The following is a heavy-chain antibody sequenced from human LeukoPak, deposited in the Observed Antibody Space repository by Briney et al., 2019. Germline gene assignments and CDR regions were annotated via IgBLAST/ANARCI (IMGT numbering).Heavy chain of an antibody. J-gene: IGHJ3*02. CDR1: GFTFSSYG. CDR3: ARDDALGDNALDI. D-gene: IGHD3-16*01. CDR2: ISNDGSQE. Sequence: PGGSLRLSCAASGFTFSSYGMHWVRQAPGKGLEWVAVISNDGSQEKYADSVKGRFTISRDNSKNTLFLQMNSLRAEDTAVYYCARDDALGDNALDIWGQGTMVTVSS. V-gene: IGHV3-33*01.